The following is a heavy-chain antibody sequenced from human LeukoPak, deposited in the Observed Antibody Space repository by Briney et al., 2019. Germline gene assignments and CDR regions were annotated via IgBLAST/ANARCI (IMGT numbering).Heavy chain of an antibody. Sequence: SETLSLTXTVSGGSISSYYWSWIRQPPGKGLEWIGYIYYSGSTNYNPSLKSRVTISVDTSKNQFSLKLSSVTAADTAVYYCARGAYYGSGSHIYWGQGTLVTVSS. CDR2: IYYSGST. CDR3: ARGAYYGSGSHIY. J-gene: IGHJ4*02. CDR1: GGSISSYY. V-gene: IGHV4-59*01. D-gene: IGHD3-10*01.